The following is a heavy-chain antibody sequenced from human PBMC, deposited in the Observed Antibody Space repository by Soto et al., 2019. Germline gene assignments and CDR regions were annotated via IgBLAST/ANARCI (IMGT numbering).Heavy chain of an antibody. D-gene: IGHD2-2*01. CDR3: AREGSRYCSSTSCYFDY. CDR1: GFTVSSNY. Sequence: GESLKISCAASGFTVSSNYMSWVRQAPGKGLEWVSVIYSGGSTYYADSVKGRFTISRDNSKNTLYLQMNSLRAEDTAVYYCAREGSRYCSSTSCYFDYWGQGTLVTVSS. J-gene: IGHJ4*02. CDR2: IYSGGST. V-gene: IGHV3-53*01.